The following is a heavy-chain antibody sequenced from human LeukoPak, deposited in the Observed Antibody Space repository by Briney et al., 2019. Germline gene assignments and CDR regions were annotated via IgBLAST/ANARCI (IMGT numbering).Heavy chain of an antibody. CDR3: AKDPAMVKYYFDY. CDR2: IRYDGSNK. Sequence: PGGSLRLSCAASGFTFRSYAMHWVRQAPGKGLEWVAFIRYDGSNKYYADSVKGRFTISRDNPKNTLYLQMNSLRAEDTAVYYCAKDPAMVKYYFDYWGQGTLVTVSS. J-gene: IGHJ4*02. V-gene: IGHV3-30*02. CDR1: GFTFRSYA. D-gene: IGHD5-18*01.